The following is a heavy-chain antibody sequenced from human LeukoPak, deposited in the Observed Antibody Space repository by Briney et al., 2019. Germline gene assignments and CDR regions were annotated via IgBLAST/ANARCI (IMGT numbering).Heavy chain of an antibody. D-gene: IGHD3-10*01. CDR2: IRYDGSNK. CDR1: GFTFSSYG. CDR3: AKDGTYYYGSGSLNWFDP. J-gene: IGHJ5*02. V-gene: IGHV3-30*02. Sequence: GGSLRLSCAASGFTFSSYGMHWVRQAPGKGLEWVAFIRYDGSNKYYADSVKGRFTISRDNSKNTLYLQMNSLRAEDTAVYYCAKDGTYYYGSGSLNWFDPWGQGTLVTVSS.